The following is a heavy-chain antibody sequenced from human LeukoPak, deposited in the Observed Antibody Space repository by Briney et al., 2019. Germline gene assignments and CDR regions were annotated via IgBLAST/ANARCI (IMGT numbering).Heavy chain of an antibody. V-gene: IGHV3-11*06. CDR1: GFTFSDYY. J-gene: IGHJ3*02. Sequence: PGGSLRLSCAASGFTFSDYYMSWIREAPGKGLEWVSYISSSSSYTNYADSVKGRFTISRDNAKNSLYLQMNSLRAEDTAVYYWAREGCSSTSCYSRAAFDIWGQGTMVTVSS. CDR3: AREGCSSTSCYSRAAFDI. D-gene: IGHD2-2*01. CDR2: ISSSSSYT.